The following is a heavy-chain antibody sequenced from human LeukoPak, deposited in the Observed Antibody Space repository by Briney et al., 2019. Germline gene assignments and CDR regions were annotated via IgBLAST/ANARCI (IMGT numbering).Heavy chain of an antibody. CDR1: GFSLSTSGVG. D-gene: IGHD5-18*01. V-gene: IGHV2-5*02. J-gene: IGHJ5*02. CDR3: AHTYTAMVYNWFDP. CDR2: IYWDDDK. Sequence: SGPTLVKPTQTLTLTCTFSGFSLSTSGVGVGWIRQPPGKALEWLALIYWDDDKRYSPSLKSRLTITKDTSKNQVVLTMTDMDPVDTATYYCAHTYTAMVYNWFDPWGQGTLVTVSS.